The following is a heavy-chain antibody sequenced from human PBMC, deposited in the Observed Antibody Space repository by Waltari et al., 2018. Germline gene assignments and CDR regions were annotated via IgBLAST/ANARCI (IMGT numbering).Heavy chain of an antibody. CDR3: ARDFSSGWTGTLRHIPFDV. CDR1: GDSFNSYS. V-gene: IGHV1-69*08. CDR2: IITILQMT. J-gene: IGHJ3*01. Sequence: QVQLVQSGAEGKKPGSSVKVSCKASGDSFNSYSISWVRQAPGQGLEGLGRIITILQMTKYAQKFQGILVISADISTSTAYMDLRSLQSEDTAIYYCARDFSSGWTGTLRHIPFDVWGQGTLVTVSS. D-gene: IGHD6-19*01.